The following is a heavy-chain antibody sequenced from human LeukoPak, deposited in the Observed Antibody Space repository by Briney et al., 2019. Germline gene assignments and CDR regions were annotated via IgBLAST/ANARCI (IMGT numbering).Heavy chain of an antibody. CDR1: GYTLTELS. D-gene: IGHD3-22*01. Sequence: GASVKVSCKVSGYTLTELSMHWLRQAPGKGLEWMGGFYPEDGETIYAQKFQGRVTMTEDTSTDTAYMELSSLRSEDTAVYYCATGPRLYYDSSGYFLDYWGQGTLVTVSS. J-gene: IGHJ4*02. CDR2: FYPEDGET. CDR3: ATGPRLYYDSSGYFLDY. V-gene: IGHV1-24*01.